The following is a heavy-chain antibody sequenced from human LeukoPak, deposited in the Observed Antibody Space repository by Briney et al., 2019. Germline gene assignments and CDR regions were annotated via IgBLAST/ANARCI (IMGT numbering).Heavy chain of an antibody. Sequence: ASVKVSCKASGYTFTGYYMHWVRQAPGQGLEWMGWINPNSGGTNYAQKFQGRVTMTRDTSTSTAYMELSRLRSDDTAVYYCARDKGYCSGGSCYSVRAYWGQGTLVTVSS. D-gene: IGHD2-15*01. CDR3: ARDKGYCSGGSCYSVRAY. CDR1: GYTFTGYY. J-gene: IGHJ4*02. V-gene: IGHV1-2*02. CDR2: INPNSGGT.